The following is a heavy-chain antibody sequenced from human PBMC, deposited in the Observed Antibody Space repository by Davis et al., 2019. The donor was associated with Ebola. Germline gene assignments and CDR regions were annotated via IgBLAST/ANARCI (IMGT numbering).Heavy chain of an antibody. D-gene: IGHD6-19*01. Sequence: AASVKVSCKTSGGTFTNYAVNWVRQAPGQGLEWMGRIIPVVDTKDYAQKFQGRVTLTADKATNTAYMELSGLRFDDTAVYYCAKDSSGWYGGFLFDYWGQGTLVTVSS. CDR2: IIPVVDTK. V-gene: IGHV1-69*04. J-gene: IGHJ4*02. CDR1: GGTFTNYA. CDR3: AKDSSGWYGGFLFDY.